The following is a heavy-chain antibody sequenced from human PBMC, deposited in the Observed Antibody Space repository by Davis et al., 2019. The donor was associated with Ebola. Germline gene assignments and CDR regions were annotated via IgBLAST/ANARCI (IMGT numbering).Heavy chain of an antibody. Sequence: GESLKISCAASGFTFSSYAMHWVRQAPSKGLEWVAVISYEGSNKYYADSVKGRFTISRDNSKNTLYLQMNSLRAEDTAVYYCAKDRMGALPNAYFDYWGQGTLVTVSS. D-gene: IGHD3-16*01. V-gene: IGHV3-30-3*01. CDR3: AKDRMGALPNAYFDY. CDR2: ISYEGSNK. CDR1: GFTFSSYA. J-gene: IGHJ4*02.